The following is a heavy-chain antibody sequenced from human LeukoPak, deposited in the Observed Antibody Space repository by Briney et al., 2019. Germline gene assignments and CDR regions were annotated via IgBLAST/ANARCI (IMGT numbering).Heavy chain of an antibody. CDR3: ARTPELPFWSGSYYYYMDV. CDR1: GGSISSGDYY. V-gene: IGHV4-30-4*01. Sequence: PSETLSLTCTVSGGSISSGDYYWSWIRQPPGKGLEWIGYIYYSGSTYYNPSLKTRVTISVDTSKNQFSLKLSSVTAADTAVYYCARTPELPFWSGSYYYYMDVWGKGTTVTVSS. CDR2: IYYSGST. D-gene: IGHD3-3*01. J-gene: IGHJ6*03.